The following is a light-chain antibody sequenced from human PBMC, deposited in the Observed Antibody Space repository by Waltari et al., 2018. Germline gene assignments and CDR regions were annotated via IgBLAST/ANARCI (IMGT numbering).Light chain of an antibody. CDR1: QSISSY. Sequence: IQMTQSPSSLSASVGDRVTITCRASQSISSYLNWYQQRPGKAPKLLIYAASSLQSWVPSRFSGSGSGTDFTLTISSLQPEDFATYYCQQSYSTPTFGGGTKVEIK. V-gene: IGKV1-39*01. CDR2: AAS. CDR3: QQSYSTPT. J-gene: IGKJ4*01.